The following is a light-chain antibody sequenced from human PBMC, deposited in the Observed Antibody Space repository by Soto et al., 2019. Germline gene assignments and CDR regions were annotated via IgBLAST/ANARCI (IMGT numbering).Light chain of an antibody. CDR3: QQYNSWPPGPRT. Sequence: EIVMTQSPATLSVSPGERATLSCRASQSVSSNLAWYQQKPGQAPRLLIYGASTRATGIPARFSGSGSGAEFTLTINSLQSEDFAVYYCQQYNSWPPGPRTFGQGTKVEIK. CDR1: QSVSSN. CDR2: GAS. V-gene: IGKV3-15*01. J-gene: IGKJ1*01.